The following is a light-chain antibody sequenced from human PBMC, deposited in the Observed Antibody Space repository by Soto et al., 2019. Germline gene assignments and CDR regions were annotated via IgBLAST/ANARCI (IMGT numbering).Light chain of an antibody. V-gene: IGKV3-20*01. CDR3: QHYGSSAGYT. CDR2: GAS. CDR1: RSVSSSY. J-gene: IGKJ2*01. Sequence: EIVLTQSPGTLSLSPGERATLSCRASRSVSSSYLAWYRQKPGQAPRLLIYGASRRATGIPDRFSGSGSGTDFTLTISRLEPADFAVYYCQHYGSSAGYTFGQGTKLEIK.